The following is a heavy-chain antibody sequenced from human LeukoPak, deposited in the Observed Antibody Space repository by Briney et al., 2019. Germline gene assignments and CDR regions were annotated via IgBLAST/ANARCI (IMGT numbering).Heavy chain of an antibody. CDR2: IIPIFGTA. J-gene: IGHJ6*03. CDR3: ARGGSTDEAPYYYCYMDV. CDR1: GGTFSSYA. V-gene: IGHV1-69*05. Sequence: ASVKVSCKASGGTFSSYAISWVRQAPGQGLKWMRRIIPIFGTANYAQKFQGRVTITTDESTNTAYMELSSLRSEDTAVYYCARGGSTDEAPYYYCYMDVWGKGTTVTVSS. D-gene: IGHD3-16*01.